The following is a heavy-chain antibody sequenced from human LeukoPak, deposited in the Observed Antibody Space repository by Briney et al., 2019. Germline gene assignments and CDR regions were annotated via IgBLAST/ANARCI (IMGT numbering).Heavy chain of an antibody. J-gene: IGHJ4*02. D-gene: IGHD3-22*01. CDR3: ARDSGVIEGMFDY. CDR1: GGSISSYY. V-gene: IGHV4-59*01. CDR2: IYYSGST. Sequence: SETLSLTCTVPGGSISSYYWSWIRQPPGKGLEWIGYIYYSGSTNYNPSLKSRVTISVDTSKNQFSLKLSSVTAADTAVYYCARDSGVIEGMFDYWGQGTLVTVSS.